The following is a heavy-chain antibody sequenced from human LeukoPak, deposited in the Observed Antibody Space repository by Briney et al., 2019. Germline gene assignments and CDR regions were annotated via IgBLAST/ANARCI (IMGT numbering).Heavy chain of an antibody. CDR1: GYSISSGYY. D-gene: IGHD3-22*01. V-gene: IGHV4-38-2*02. Sequence: SETLSLTCTVSGYSISSGYYWGWIRQPPGKGLEWIGTIYHSGSTYYNPPLKSRVTISVDTSKNQFSLKLSSVTAADTAVYYCARANYYDSSGYSRGAFDLWGQGTMVTVSS. CDR2: IYHSGST. CDR3: ARANYYDSSGYSRGAFDL. J-gene: IGHJ3*01.